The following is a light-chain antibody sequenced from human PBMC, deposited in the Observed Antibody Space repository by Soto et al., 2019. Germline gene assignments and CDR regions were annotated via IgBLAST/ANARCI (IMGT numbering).Light chain of an antibody. CDR3: CSYAGSSTYV. V-gene: IGLV2-23*01. Sequence: QSVLTQPASVSGSPGQSITISCPGTSSDVASYNFVSWFQQHPRKAPKLMIYEGSERPSAVSNLFSGSKSGNTASLTISGLQAEDEADYYCCSYAGSSTYVFGTGTRSPS. J-gene: IGLJ1*01. CDR2: EGS. CDR1: SSDVASYNF.